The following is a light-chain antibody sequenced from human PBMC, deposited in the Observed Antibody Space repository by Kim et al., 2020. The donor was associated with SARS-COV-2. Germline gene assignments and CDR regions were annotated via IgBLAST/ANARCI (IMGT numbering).Light chain of an antibody. CDR2: RAT. CDR1: NIAAKN. J-gene: IGLJ3*02. Sequence: GALGQTARSSCGGINIAAKNVHRCQQKPGQAPVLVIFRATNRPAGIPERFAGSNSGNTATLTVSRAQPGDEADYYCQVWDSSTGVFGGGTQLTVL. CDR3: QVWDSSTGV. V-gene: IGLV3-9*01.